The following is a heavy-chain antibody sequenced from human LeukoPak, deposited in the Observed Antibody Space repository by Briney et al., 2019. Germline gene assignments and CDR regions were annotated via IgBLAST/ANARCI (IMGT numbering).Heavy chain of an antibody. Sequence: ASVKVSCKVSGYTLTELSMHWVRQAPGKGLEWMGGFDPEDGETIYAQKFQGRVTMTEDTSTDTAYMELSSLRSEDTAVYYCATEYYYDSSGYYYVRGFYDYWGQGTLVTVSS. CDR2: FDPEDGET. V-gene: IGHV1-24*01. J-gene: IGHJ4*02. CDR1: GYTLTELS. D-gene: IGHD3-22*01. CDR3: ATEYYYDSSGYYYVRGFYDY.